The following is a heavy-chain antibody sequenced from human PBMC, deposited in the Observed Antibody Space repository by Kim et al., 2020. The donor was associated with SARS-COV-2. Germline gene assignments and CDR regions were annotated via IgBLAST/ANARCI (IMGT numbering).Heavy chain of an antibody. CDR2: IIPIFGTA. J-gene: IGHJ4*02. CDR3: ASRKKTGYSSGWYPFDY. Sequence: SVKVSCKASGGTFSSYAISWVRQAPGQGLEWMGGIIPIFGTANYAQKFQGRVTITADESTSTAYMERSSLRSEDTAVYYCASRKKTGYSSGWYPFDYWGQGTLVTVSS. D-gene: IGHD6-19*01. CDR1: GGTFSSYA. V-gene: IGHV1-69*13.